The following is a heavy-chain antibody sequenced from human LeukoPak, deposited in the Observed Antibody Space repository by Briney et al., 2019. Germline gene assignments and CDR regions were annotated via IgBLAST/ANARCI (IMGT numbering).Heavy chain of an antibody. Sequence: PSETLSLTCTVSGGSISSYYWSWIRQPPGKGLEWIGCIYYSGSTNSNPSLKSRVTISVDTSKNQFSLKLSSVTAADTAVYYCARSPQYYDILTGYSFDYWGQGTLVTVSS. CDR1: GGSISSYY. CDR2: IYYSGST. CDR3: ARSPQYYDILTGYSFDY. J-gene: IGHJ4*02. V-gene: IGHV4-59*08. D-gene: IGHD3-9*01.